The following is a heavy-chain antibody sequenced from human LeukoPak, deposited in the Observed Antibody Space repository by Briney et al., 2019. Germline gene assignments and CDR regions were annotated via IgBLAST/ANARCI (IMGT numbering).Heavy chain of an antibody. CDR3: ATDLGDSSGYYYPVGAFDI. J-gene: IGHJ3*02. D-gene: IGHD3-22*01. CDR1: GYTLTELS. V-gene: IGHV1-24*01. CDR2: FDPEDGET. Sequence: ASVKVSCKVSGYTLTELSMHWVRQAPGKGLEWMGGFDPEDGETIYAQKFQGRVTMTEDTSTDTAYMELSSLRSEDTAVYYCATDLGDSSGYYYPVGAFDIWGQGTMVTVSS.